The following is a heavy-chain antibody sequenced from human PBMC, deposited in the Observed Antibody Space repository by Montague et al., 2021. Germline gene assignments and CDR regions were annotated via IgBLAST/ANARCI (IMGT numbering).Heavy chain of an antibody. CDR1: GASITSNIYY. Sequence: SETLSLTCTVSGASITSNIYYWGWIRQSPGKGLEWIGSIYYSGNSFYQPSLKSRITMTVDTSKNQFSLKLSSVTAADTAVCYCATHVIGNYGMDVWGQGTPVTVSS. D-gene: IGHD3-16*02. CDR2: IYYSGNS. CDR3: ATHVIGNYGMDV. V-gene: IGHV4-39*01. J-gene: IGHJ6*02.